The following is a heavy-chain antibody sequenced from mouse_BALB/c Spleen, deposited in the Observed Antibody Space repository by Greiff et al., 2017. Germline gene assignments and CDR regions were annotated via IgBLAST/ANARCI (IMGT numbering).Heavy chain of an antibody. CDR2: IYPGSGST. D-gene: IGHD3-3*01. CDR3: TRGGDVGYFDV. J-gene: IGHJ1*01. CDR1: GYTFTSYW. V-gene: IGHV1S22*01. Sequence: LQQPGSELVRPGASVKLSCKASGYTFTSYWMHWVKQRPGQGLEWIGNIYPGSGSTNYDEKFKSKATLTVDTSSSTAYMQLSSLTSEDSAVYYCTRGGDVGYFDVWGAGTTVTVSS.